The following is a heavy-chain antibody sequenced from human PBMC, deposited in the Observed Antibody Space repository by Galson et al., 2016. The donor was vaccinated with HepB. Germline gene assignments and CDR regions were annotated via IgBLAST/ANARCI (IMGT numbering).Heavy chain of an antibody. CDR3: ARELDHSFYFDY. CDR2: IKPSGGNT. J-gene: IGHJ4*02. CDR1: GYTFNTYN. D-gene: IGHD1-14*01. Sequence: SVKVSCKASGYTFNTYNMHWVRQAPGQGLEWMGIIKPSGGNTIYAQKFRDRITMTRDTSTSTVYMELISLRSEYTAVYYCARELDHSFYFDYWGQGTLLTVSA. V-gene: IGHV1-46*02.